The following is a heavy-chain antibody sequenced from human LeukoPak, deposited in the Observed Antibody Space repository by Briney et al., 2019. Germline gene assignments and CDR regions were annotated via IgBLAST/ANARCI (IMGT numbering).Heavy chain of an antibody. Sequence: GGSLRLXCAASGFTFSSYEMKWVRQAPGKGLEWVSYISSSGSTIYYADSVKGRFTISRDNAKNSLYLQMNSLRAEDTAVYYCARDLFRELRPFDYWGQGTLVTVSS. V-gene: IGHV3-48*03. D-gene: IGHD1-26*01. J-gene: IGHJ4*02. CDR1: GFTFSSYE. CDR3: ARDLFRELRPFDY. CDR2: ISSSGSTI.